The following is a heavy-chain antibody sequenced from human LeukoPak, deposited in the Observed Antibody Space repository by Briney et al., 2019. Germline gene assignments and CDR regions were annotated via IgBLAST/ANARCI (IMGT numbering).Heavy chain of an antibody. J-gene: IGHJ4*02. V-gene: IGHV3-23*01. CDR2: ISRSGGST. CDR3: ARRAGAYSHPYDY. D-gene: IGHD4/OR15-4a*01. CDR1: GFTFSSYA. Sequence: GGSLRLSCAASGFTFSSYAMSWVRQAPGKGLEWVSAISRSGGSTYYADSVKGRFTISRDNSKNTLYLQMNSLRAEDTAVYYCARRAGAYSHPYDYWGQGTPVTVSS.